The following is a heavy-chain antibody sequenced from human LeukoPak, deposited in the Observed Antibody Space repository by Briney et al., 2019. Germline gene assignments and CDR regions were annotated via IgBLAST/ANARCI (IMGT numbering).Heavy chain of an antibody. Sequence: GGSLRLSCAASGFTFSSYAMHWVRQAPGKGLEWVAVISYDGSNKYYADSVKGRFTISRDNSKNTLYLQMNSLRAEDTAVYYCAKNGWFGEPIDYWGQGTLVTVSS. CDR2: ISYDGSNK. CDR1: GFTFSSYA. CDR3: AKNGWFGEPIDY. D-gene: IGHD3-10*01. V-gene: IGHV3-30-3*02. J-gene: IGHJ4*02.